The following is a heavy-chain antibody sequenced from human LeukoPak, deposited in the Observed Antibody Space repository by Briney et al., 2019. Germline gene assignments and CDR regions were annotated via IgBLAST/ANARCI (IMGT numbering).Heavy chain of an antibody. CDR3: AREGDSSGSGFDY. J-gene: IGHJ4*02. D-gene: IGHD3-22*01. V-gene: IGHV1-2*02. CDR2: INPNSGGT. CDR1: GYTFTGYY. Sequence: ASVKVSCKASGYTFTGYYMHWVRQASGQGLEWMGWINPNSGGTNYAQKFQGRVTMTRDTSISTAYMELSRLRSDDTAVYYCAREGDSSGSGFDYWGQGTLVTVSS.